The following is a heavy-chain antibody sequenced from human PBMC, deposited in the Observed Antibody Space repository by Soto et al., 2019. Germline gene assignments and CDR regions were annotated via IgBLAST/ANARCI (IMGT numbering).Heavy chain of an antibody. V-gene: IGHV1-69*02. Sequence: QVQLVQSGAEVKKPGSSVRVSCKASGDTFTFYSINWVRQAPGLGLEWMGRINPILSMSNYAQRFQGRVTMTAHKSTSTAYVELSSLRSEDTAMYYCASSYGSGYRAFDYWGQGALVTVSS. CDR2: INPILSMS. CDR3: ASSYGSGYRAFDY. CDR1: GDTFTFYS. J-gene: IGHJ4*02. D-gene: IGHD3-10*01.